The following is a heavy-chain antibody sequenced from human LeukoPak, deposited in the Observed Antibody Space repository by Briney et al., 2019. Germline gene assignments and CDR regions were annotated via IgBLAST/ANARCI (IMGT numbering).Heavy chain of an antibody. CDR3: TRTSPGIPLDC. D-gene: IGHD1-26*01. CDR2: ISHTGRT. V-gene: IGHV4-34*01. Sequence: SETLSLTCGVSGVSFSGYYWSWIRQAPGKGPEWIGEISHTGRTAYNPSLKSRVTISLDTSKNQFSLKLTFVSAADTAVYYCTRTSPGIPLDCWGQGTLVTVSS. CDR1: GVSFSGYY. J-gene: IGHJ4*02.